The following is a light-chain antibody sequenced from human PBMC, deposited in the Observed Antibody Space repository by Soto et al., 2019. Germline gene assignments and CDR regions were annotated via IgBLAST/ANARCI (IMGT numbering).Light chain of an antibody. CDR3: QSYDSSLSVV. J-gene: IGLJ2*01. CDR2: GNS. V-gene: IGLV1-40*01. Sequence: QSVLTQPPSVSGAPGQRVTISCTGSSSNIGADYDVHWYQQLPGTAPKLLIYGNSNRPSGVPDRISGSKSGTSASLAITGLQAEDEADYYCQSYDSSLSVVFGGGTKLTVL. CDR1: SSNIGADYD.